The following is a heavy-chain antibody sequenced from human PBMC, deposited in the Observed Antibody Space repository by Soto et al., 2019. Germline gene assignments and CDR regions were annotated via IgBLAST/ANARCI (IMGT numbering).Heavy chain of an antibody. D-gene: IGHD3-10*01. CDR2: IYYIGST. CDR1: GGSFTSYF. V-gene: IGHV4-59*01. J-gene: IGHJ6*02. Sequence: SETLSLTCSVSGGSFTSYFWSWIRQPPGKGLEWIGYIYYIGSTSYNPSLKGRVTISVDTSKNQFSLNLSSVTTADTAVYYCARGPSYYGHYAMDVWGQGTTVTVSS. CDR3: ARGPSYYGHYAMDV.